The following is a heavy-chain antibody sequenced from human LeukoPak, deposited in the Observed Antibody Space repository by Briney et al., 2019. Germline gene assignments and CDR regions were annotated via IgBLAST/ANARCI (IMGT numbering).Heavy chain of an antibody. CDR3: AKDRAGIYCTTNICYGDS. Sequence: PGGPLRLSCEASGFTFSSYAMSWVRQAPGKGLEWVSSISGGGATFYADSVKGRFAISRDNSKNRLYLQMNRLGDEDTAVYYCAKDRAGIYCTTNICYGDSWGQGAQVTVSS. CDR1: GFTFSSYA. J-gene: IGHJ4*02. V-gene: IGHV3-23*01. CDR2: ISGGGAT. D-gene: IGHD2-2*01.